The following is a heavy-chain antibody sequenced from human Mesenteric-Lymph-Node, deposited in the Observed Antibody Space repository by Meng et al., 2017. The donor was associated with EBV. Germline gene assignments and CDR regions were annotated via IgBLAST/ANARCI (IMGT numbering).Heavy chain of an antibody. CDR2: IYYTGST. CDR1: GVSFSGYY. CDR3: ARGPNPGYCYGGSCYD. J-gene: IGHJ4*02. D-gene: IGHD2-15*01. Sequence: HVQLLQLGAGLLHPSATLSLTCAVYGVSFSGYYWSWIRQPPGKGLEWIGYIYYTGSTNYNPSLKSRFTISVDTSKNHFSLRLRSATASDTAVYYCARGPNPGYCYGGSCYDWGQGILVTVSS. V-gene: IGHV4-34*11.